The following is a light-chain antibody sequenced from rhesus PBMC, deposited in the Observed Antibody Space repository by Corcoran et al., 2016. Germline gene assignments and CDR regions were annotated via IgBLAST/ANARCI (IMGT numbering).Light chain of an antibody. V-gene: IGKV1-25*01. J-gene: IGKJ3*01. Sequence: DIQMTQSPSSLSASVGDTVTITCQASQGISKYLAWYQQKPGKAPKLLIYEASTFKSGVPSRFRGSGSGTEFTLTISRLQPEDFATYYCPQHCIYPFTFGPGTKLDIK. CDR2: EAS. CDR3: PQHCIYPFT. CDR1: QGISKY.